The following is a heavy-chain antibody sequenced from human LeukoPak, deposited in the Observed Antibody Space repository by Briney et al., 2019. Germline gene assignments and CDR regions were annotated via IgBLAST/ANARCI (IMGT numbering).Heavy chain of an antibody. Sequence: PGGSLRLSCAGSGFIFSNYAMGWVRQAPGQGLEWVSTISNSGDATFYADAVKGRFTISRDNSKNTLYLQMYSLRAEDTAIYYCAKAPPYTKYFDYWGQGTLLTVSS. V-gene: IGHV3-23*01. D-gene: IGHD1-1*01. J-gene: IGHJ4*02. CDR2: ISNSGDAT. CDR1: GFIFSNYA. CDR3: AKAPPYTKYFDY.